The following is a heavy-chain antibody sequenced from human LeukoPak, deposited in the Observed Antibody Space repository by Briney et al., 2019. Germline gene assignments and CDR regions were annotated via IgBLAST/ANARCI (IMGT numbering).Heavy chain of an antibody. J-gene: IGHJ4*02. V-gene: IGHV3-7*01. D-gene: IGHD3-10*01. CDR3: ARELTTLITMVRGVPPYYFDY. CDR2: IKQDGSEK. Sequence: GGSLRLSCAASGFTFSSYWMSWVRQAPGKGLEWVANIKQDGSEKYYVDSVKGRFTISRDNAKNSLYLQMNSLRAEDTAVYYCARELTTLITMVRGVPPYYFDYWGQGTLVTVSS. CDR1: GFTFSSYW.